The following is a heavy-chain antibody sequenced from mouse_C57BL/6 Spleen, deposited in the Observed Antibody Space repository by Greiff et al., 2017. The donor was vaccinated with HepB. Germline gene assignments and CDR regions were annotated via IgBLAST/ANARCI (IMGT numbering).Heavy chain of an antibody. CDR1: GFSLTSYG. CDR3: ARLEDI. Sequence: VKLVESGPGLVAPSQSLSITCTVSGFSLTSYGVHWVRQPPGKGREWLGVIWAGGSTNYNSALMSRLSISKDNSKSQVFLKMNSLQTDETAMYYFARLEDIWGQGTTLTVSS. V-gene: IGHV2-9*02. D-gene: IGHD1-3*01. CDR2: IWAGGST. J-gene: IGHJ2*01.